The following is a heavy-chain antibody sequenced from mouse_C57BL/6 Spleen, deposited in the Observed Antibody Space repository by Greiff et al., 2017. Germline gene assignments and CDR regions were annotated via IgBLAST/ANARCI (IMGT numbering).Heavy chain of an antibody. CDR3: ARGYSNYVKGPWYFDY. V-gene: IGHV1-9*01. D-gene: IGHD2-5*01. Sequence: QVQLKESGAELMKPGASVKLSCKATGYTFTGYWIEWVKQRPGHGLEWIGEILPGSGSTNYNEKFKGKATFTADTSSNTAYMQLRSLTTEDSAIYYCARGYSNYVKGPWYFDYWGQGTTLTVSS. CDR2: ILPGSGST. J-gene: IGHJ2*01. CDR1: GYTFTGYW.